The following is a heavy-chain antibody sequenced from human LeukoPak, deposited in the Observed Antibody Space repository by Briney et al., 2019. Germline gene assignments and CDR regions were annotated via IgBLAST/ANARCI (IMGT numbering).Heavy chain of an antibody. D-gene: IGHD4-17*01. J-gene: IGHJ3*02. V-gene: IGHV4-59*11. CDR1: DDSFSSHY. Sequence: SDTLSLTCAVSDDSFSSHYWTWIRQPPGKGLEWIGYISYIGSTNYNPSLKSRVTISIDTSKNQFSLKLTSVTAANTAVYYCARDLVTVTNGFDIWGQGTMVTVSS. CDR2: ISYIGST. CDR3: ARDLVTVTNGFDI.